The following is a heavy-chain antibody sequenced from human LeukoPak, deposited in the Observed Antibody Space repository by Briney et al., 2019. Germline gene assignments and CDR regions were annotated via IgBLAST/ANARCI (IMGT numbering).Heavy chain of an antibody. CDR3: AELGITMIGGV. Sequence: GGSLRLSCAASGFTFSTYSMNWVRQAPGKGLEWVSYISSSSSTIYYADSVKGRFTISRDNAKNSLYLQMNSLRAEDTAVYYCAELGITMIGGVWGKGTTVTISS. J-gene: IGHJ6*04. V-gene: IGHV3-48*04. CDR2: ISSSSSTI. D-gene: IGHD3-10*02. CDR1: GFTFSTYS.